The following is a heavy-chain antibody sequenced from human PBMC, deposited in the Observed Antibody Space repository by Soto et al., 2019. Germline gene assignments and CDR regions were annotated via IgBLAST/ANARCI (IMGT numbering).Heavy chain of an antibody. Sequence: QVPLVQSGAEVKKPGSSVKVSCKASGGTFSSYAINWVRQAPGQGLEWMGGIIPIFGTANYAQKFQGRVTITADECTSTAYMELSSLRSEDTAVYYCARDRGPSSGYYPYWFDPWGQGTLVTVSS. CDR3: ARDRGPSSGYYPYWFDP. V-gene: IGHV1-69*12. CDR2: IIPIFGTA. D-gene: IGHD3-22*01. J-gene: IGHJ5*02. CDR1: GGTFSSYA.